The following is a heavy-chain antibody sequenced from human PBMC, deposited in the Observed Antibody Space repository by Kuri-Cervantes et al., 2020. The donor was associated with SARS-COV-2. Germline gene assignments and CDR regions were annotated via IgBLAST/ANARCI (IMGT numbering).Heavy chain of an antibody. Sequence: ASVKVSCKASGYTFTGYYMHWVRQAPGQGPEWMGWINPNSGGTNYAQKFQGRVTMTRDTSISTAYMELSRLRSDDTAVYYCARDPREYYYDSSGTIRTEESYFDYWGQGTLVTVSS. CDR2: INPNSGGT. J-gene: IGHJ4*02. V-gene: IGHV1-2*02. CDR1: GYTFTGYY. D-gene: IGHD3-22*01. CDR3: ARDPREYYYDSSGTIRTEESYFDY.